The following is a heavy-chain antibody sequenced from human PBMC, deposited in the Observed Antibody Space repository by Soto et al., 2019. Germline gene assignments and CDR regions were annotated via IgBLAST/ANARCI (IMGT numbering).Heavy chain of an antibody. D-gene: IGHD3-9*01. Sequence: SETLSLTCTVAGGSISSSSYYWGWIRQPPGKGLDWIGSIYYSGSTYYNPSLKSRVTISVDTSKNQFSLKLSSVTAADTAVYYCARWYYDILTGPIYYYYGMDVWGQGTTVTVSS. CDR2: IYYSGST. V-gene: IGHV4-39*01. CDR3: ARWYYDILTGPIYYYYGMDV. CDR1: GGSISSSSYY. J-gene: IGHJ6*02.